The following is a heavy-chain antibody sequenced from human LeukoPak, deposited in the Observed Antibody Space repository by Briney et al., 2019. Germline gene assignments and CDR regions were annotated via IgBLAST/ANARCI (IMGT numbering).Heavy chain of an antibody. CDR1: GGTFSSYA. J-gene: IGHJ6*03. CDR2: IIPIFGTA. Sequence: SVKVSCKASGGTFSSYAISWVRQAPGQGLEWMGGIIPIFGTANYAQKFQGRVTITTDESTSTAYMELSSLRSEDTAVYYCAVPSGPTYYYYYMDVWGKRTTVTVSS. CDR3: AVPSGPTYYYYYMDV. V-gene: IGHV1-69*05. D-gene: IGHD2-15*01.